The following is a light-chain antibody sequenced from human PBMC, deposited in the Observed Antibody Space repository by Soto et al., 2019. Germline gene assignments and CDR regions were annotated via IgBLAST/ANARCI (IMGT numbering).Light chain of an antibody. J-gene: IGKJ5*01. CDR3: QQRSNWPPIA. CDR1: QSVSRY. V-gene: IGKV3-11*01. CDR2: DAS. Sequence: IVWTQSPATLSLSPGESPTISCRASQSVSRYLAWFQQKPGQAPRLLLYDASNRATGIPARFSGSGSGTDLTLTISSLETEDFAVYYCQQRSNWPPIAFGQGTRLEIK.